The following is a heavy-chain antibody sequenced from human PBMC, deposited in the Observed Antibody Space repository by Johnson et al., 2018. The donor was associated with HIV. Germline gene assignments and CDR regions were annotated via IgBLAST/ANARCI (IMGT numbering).Heavy chain of an antibody. J-gene: IGHJ3*02. Sequence: QVQLMESGGGVVQPGRSLRLSCAASGFTFSSYAMHWVRQAPGKGLEWVAVIWYDGSNKYYADSVKGRFTISRDNSKNTLYLQMNSLRAEDTAVYYCARTKLELRGGAFDIWGQGTMVTVSS. CDR2: IWYDGSNK. CDR1: GFTFSSYA. V-gene: IGHV3-33*08. D-gene: IGHD1-7*01. CDR3: ARTKLELRGGAFDI.